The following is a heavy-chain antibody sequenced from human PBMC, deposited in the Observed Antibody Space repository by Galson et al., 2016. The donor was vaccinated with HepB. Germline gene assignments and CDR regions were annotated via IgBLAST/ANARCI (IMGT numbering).Heavy chain of an antibody. D-gene: IGHD1-1*01. CDR3: TKERLVRRIFDH. V-gene: IGHV3-23*01. Sequence: SLRLSCAASGFVFSNFGLSWVRQAPGKGLEWVASISTRRTTYYSDSVQGRFTISRDNSNHTLYLQMNGLGAEDTAVYYCTKERLVRRIFDHWGQGTLLTVSS. CDR1: GFVFSNFG. J-gene: IGHJ4*02. CDR2: ISTRRTT.